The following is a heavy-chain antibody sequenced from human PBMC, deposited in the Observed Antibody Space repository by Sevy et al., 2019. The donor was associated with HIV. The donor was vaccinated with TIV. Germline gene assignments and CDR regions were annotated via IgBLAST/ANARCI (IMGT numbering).Heavy chain of an antibody. CDR1: GGTFSSYA. V-gene: IGHV1-69*10. D-gene: IGHD2-2*01. CDR2: IIPILGIA. Sequence: ASVKVSCKASGGTFSSYAISWVRQAPGQGLEWMGGIIPILGIANYAQKFQGRVTITADKSTSTAYLELGSLGSEDTAVYYCARGRDCSSTSCSYYYYYYMDVWGKGTTVTVSS. CDR3: ARGRDCSSTSCSYYYYYYMDV. J-gene: IGHJ6*03.